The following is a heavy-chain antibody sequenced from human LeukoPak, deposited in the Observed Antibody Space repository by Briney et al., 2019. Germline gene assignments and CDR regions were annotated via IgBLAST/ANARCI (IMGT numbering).Heavy chain of an antibody. Sequence: ASVKVSCKVSGFTFDELSMHWLRQAPGKGPEWMGGFDPEDGETVYAQKFQDRVTLTEDRSTDIAYMELSSLRSEDTAVYYCARDMRNYYDSSGYYYVGAFDIWGQGTMVTVSS. D-gene: IGHD3-22*01. CDR1: GFTFDELS. V-gene: IGHV1-24*01. J-gene: IGHJ3*02. CDR2: FDPEDGET. CDR3: ARDMRNYYDSSGYYYVGAFDI.